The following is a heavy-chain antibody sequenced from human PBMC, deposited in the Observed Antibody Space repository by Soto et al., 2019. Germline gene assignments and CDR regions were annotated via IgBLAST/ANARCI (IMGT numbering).Heavy chain of an antibody. CDR1: GGSISSGQFY. J-gene: IGHJ4*02. CDR3: DRAPSRRSFDY. Sequence: QVQLQESGPGLVKPSQTLSLTFTDSGGSISSGQFYWCWLRQHPGKGRGWLGYIYYSGSTYYNPSLKSRVPTSVDASKNQFSLKLSSVTAADTAVYYCDRAPSRRSFDYWGQGTRVTVSS. V-gene: IGHV4-31*03. CDR2: IYYSGST.